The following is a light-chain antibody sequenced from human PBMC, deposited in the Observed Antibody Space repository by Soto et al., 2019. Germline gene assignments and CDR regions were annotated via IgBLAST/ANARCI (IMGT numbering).Light chain of an antibody. CDR2: KAS. CDR1: LSISSW. CDR3: QQYNSPTWT. J-gene: IGKJ1*01. V-gene: IGKV1-5*03. Sequence: DIQMTQSPSTLSASVGDRVTITCRASLSISSWLAWYQQKPGKAPKLLIYKASSLESGVPSRLSGSGSGTEFTLTISSLQPDDFAPYYCQQYNSPTWTFGQGTKVEIK.